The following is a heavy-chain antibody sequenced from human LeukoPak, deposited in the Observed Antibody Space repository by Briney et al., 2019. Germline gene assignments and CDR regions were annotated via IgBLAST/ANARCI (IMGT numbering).Heavy chain of an antibody. V-gene: IGHV5-51*01. CDR2: IYPGDSDT. J-gene: IGHJ6*02. CDR3: ATSLSYGSGSYYNFYGVDV. D-gene: IGHD3-10*01. CDR1: GYSFTSYW. Sequence: GESLKISCKGSGYSFTSYWIGWVRQMPGKGLEWMGIIYPGDSDTRYSPSFQGQVTISADKSISTAYLQWSSLKASDTAMYYCATSLSYGSGSYYNFYGVDVWGQGTTVTVSS.